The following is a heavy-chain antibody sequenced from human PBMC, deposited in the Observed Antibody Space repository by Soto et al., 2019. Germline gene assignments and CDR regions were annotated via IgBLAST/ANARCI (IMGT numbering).Heavy chain of an antibody. CDR2: TYYRSKWYN. Sequence: PSQTLSLTCAISGDSVSSNSAAWNWIRQSPSRGLEWLGRTYYRSKWYNDYAVSVKSRITINPDASKNQFSLQLNSVTPEDTAVYYCARDSLWSGSPYYYYGMDVWGQGTTVTVSS. D-gene: IGHD3-3*01. CDR3: ARDSLWSGSPYYYYGMDV. CDR1: GDSVSSNSAA. V-gene: IGHV6-1*01. J-gene: IGHJ6*02.